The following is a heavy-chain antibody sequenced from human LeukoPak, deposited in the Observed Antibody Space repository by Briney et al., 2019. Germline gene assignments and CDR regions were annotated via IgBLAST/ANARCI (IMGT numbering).Heavy chain of an antibody. CDR2: INQRGST. CDR1: GASFSGYY. J-gene: IGHJ4*02. D-gene: IGHD3-10*01. V-gene: IGHV4-34*01. CDR3: ARVPMVREVFDY. Sequence: PSETLSLTCAVYGASFSGYYWSWIRQSSGKGLEWIGEINQRGSTNYNPSLKSRVTISVDTSKNQFSLKLSSVTAADTAVYYCARVPMVREVFDYWGQGTLVTVSS.